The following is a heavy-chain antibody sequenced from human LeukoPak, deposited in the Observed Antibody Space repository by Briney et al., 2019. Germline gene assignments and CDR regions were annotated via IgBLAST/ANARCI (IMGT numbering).Heavy chain of an antibody. J-gene: IGHJ5*02. CDR3: ARGSSAPWWFDP. CDR2: IIPIFGTA. D-gene: IGHD6-19*01. V-gene: IGHV1-69*05. CDR1: GGTFSSYA. Sequence: VASVKVSCKASGGTFSSYAISWVRQAPGQGLEWMGRIIPIFGTANYAQKFQGRVTITTDESTSTAYMELSSLRSEDTAVYYCARGSSAPWWFDPWGQGTLVTASS.